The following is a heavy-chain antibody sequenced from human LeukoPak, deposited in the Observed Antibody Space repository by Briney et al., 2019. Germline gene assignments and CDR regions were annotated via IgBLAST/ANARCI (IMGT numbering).Heavy chain of an antibody. Sequence: PTGGSLRLSCAASRFTFSSYAMSWVRQAPGKGLEWVSGISGSGGSTYYADSVKGRFTISRDNSKNTLFLQMNSLRAEDTAVYYCAKARGTVVPPFDYWGQGTLVTVSS. CDR2: ISGSGGST. J-gene: IGHJ4*02. CDR3: AKARGTVVPPFDY. V-gene: IGHV3-23*01. CDR1: RFTFSSYA. D-gene: IGHD3-22*01.